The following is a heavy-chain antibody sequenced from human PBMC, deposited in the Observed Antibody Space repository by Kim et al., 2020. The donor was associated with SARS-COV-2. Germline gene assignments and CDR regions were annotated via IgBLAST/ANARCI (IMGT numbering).Heavy chain of an antibody. CDR2: IYSGGST. CDR3: ANHHHPDAERRIAVAGAFDY. CDR1: GFTVSSNY. D-gene: IGHD6-19*01. J-gene: IGHJ4*02. V-gene: IGHV3-66*01. Sequence: GGSLRLSCAASGFTVSSNYMSWVRQAPGKGLEWVSVIYSGGSTYYADSVKGRFTISRDNSKNTLYLQMNSLRAEDTAVYYCANHHHPDAERRIAVAGAFDYWGQGTLVTVSS.